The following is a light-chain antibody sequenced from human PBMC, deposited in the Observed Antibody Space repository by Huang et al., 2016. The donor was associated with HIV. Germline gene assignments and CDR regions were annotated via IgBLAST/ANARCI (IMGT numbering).Light chain of an antibody. CDR3: QQYDNWPLT. V-gene: IGKV3-15*01. J-gene: IGKJ1*01. CDR2: GAS. CDR1: QSVSSN. Sequence: EIVMTQSPATLSVSPGERATLSCGASQSVSSNLAWYQQKPGQTPRLLIFGASTRATGVPARFSGSGSGTDFTLTISSLQSEDFAVYYCQQYDNWPLTFGQGTKVEI.